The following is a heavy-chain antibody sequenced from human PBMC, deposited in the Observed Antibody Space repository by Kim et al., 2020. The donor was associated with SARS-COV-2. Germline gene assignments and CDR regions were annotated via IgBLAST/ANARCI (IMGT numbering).Heavy chain of an antibody. Sequence: SETLSLTCAVYGGSFSGYYWSWIRQPPGKGLEWIGEINHSGSTNYNPSLKSRVTISVDTSKNQFSLKLSSVTAADTAVYYCARGAHGNPTGYWGQGTLVT. V-gene: IGHV4-34*01. CDR3: ARGAHGNPTGY. D-gene: IGHD1-1*01. J-gene: IGHJ4*02. CDR2: INHSGST. CDR1: GGSFSGYY.